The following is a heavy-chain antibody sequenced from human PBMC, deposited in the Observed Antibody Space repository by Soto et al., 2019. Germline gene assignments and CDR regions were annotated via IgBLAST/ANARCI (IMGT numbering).Heavy chain of an antibody. CDR3: TRNHAYESFDY. V-gene: IGHV3-7*01. D-gene: IGHD5-12*01. J-gene: IGHJ4*02. Sequence: GGSLRLSCIASGLTFSSVWMAWVRQAPGKGLEWVAGINPDGSQTYYVDSVEGRFTISRDDAKNSLFLEMNSLTVEDTSVFYCTRNHAYESFDYWGQGTLVTSPQ. CDR2: INPDGSQT. CDR1: GLTFSSVW.